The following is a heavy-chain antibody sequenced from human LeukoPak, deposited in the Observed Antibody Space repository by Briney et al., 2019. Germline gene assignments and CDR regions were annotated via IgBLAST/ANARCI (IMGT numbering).Heavy chain of an antibody. CDR2: ISGSGGST. CDR3: ARHSRSYYYDSSGYYPFDY. Sequence: GGSLRLSCAASGFTFSSYAMSWVRQAPGKGLEWVSAISGSGGSTYYADSVKGRFTISRDNSKNTLYLQMNSLRAEDTAVYYCARHSRSYYYDSSGYYPFDYWGQGTLVTVSS. V-gene: IGHV3-23*01. D-gene: IGHD3-22*01. CDR1: GFTFSSYA. J-gene: IGHJ4*02.